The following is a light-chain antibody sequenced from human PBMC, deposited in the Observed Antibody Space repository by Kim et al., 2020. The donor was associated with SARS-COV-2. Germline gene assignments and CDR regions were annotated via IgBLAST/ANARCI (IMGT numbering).Light chain of an antibody. CDR1: SSNIASNT. J-gene: IGLJ1*01. Sequence: QSVLTQPPSASGTPGQRVTISCSGSSSNIASNTVNWYQQLPGTAPKLLIYSNNQRPSGVPDRFSGSKSGTSASLAISGLQSEDEADYYCAAWDDSLKGYVFGTGTKVTVL. CDR2: SNN. V-gene: IGLV1-44*01. CDR3: AAWDDSLKGYV.